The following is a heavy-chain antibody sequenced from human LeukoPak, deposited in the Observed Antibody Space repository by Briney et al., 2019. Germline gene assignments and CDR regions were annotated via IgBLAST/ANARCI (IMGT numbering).Heavy chain of an antibody. D-gene: IGHD1-26*01. V-gene: IGHV3-48*03. CDR2: ISSSGSTI. CDR1: GFTFSSYE. CDR3: ARVAKGLSGSYYGITSDFDY. Sequence: GGSLRLSCAASGFTFSSYEMNWVRQAPGKGLEWVSYISSSGSTIYYADSVKGRFTISRDNVKNSLYLQMNSLRAEDTAVYYCARVAKGLSGSYYGITSDFDYWGQGTLVTVSS. J-gene: IGHJ4*02.